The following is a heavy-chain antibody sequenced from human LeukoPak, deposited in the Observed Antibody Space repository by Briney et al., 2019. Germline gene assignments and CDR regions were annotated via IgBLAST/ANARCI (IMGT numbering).Heavy chain of an antibody. CDR2: ISTNGGST. CDR1: GFTFSYYG. V-gene: IGHV3-64*01. J-gene: IGHJ4*02. CDR3: ARVDEVRSLDN. Sequence: SGGSLRLSCVASGFTFSYYGMNWVRQAPGKGLEYVSGISTNGGSTYYANSVKGRFTISRDNPKNTLYLQMGSLRAEDMAVYYCARVDEVRSLDNWGQGTLVIVSS.